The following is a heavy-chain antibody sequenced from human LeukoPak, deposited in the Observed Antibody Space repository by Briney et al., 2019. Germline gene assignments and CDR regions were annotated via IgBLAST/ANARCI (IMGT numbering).Heavy chain of an antibody. Sequence: SETLSLTCAVYGVSFSGYYWSWIRQPPGKGLEWIGEINHSGSTNYNPSLKSRVTISVDTSKNQFSLKLSSVTAADTAVYYCARARRGYCSSTSCYTLGYWGQGTLVTVSS. CDR1: GVSFSGYY. D-gene: IGHD2-2*02. V-gene: IGHV4-34*01. CDR2: INHSGST. CDR3: ARARRGYCSSTSCYTLGY. J-gene: IGHJ4*02.